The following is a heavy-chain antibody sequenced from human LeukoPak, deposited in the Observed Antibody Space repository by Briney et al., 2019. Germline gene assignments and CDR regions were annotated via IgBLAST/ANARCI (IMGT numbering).Heavy chain of an antibody. J-gene: IGHJ4*02. CDR3: ATNGSSGYYVDNFDY. CDR1: GYTFTSYG. CDR2: IIPIFGSA. V-gene: IGHV1-69*13. D-gene: IGHD3-22*01. Sequence: SVKVSCKASGYTFTSYGISWVRQAPGQGLEWLGGIIPIFGSAHYAQKFEGRVTITADESTSTAYMELSSLRSEDTAVYYCATNGSSGYYVDNFDYWGQGTLVTVSS.